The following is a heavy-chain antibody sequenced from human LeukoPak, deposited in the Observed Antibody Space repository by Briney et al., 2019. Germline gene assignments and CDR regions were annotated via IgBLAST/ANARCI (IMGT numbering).Heavy chain of an antibody. D-gene: IGHD6-6*01. V-gene: IGHV1-2*02. CDR2: INPNSGGT. J-gene: IGHJ4*02. CDR1: GYTFTGYY. CDR3: PRAEWSSLSDE. Sequence: ASVKVSCKASGYTFTGYYMHWVRQAPGQGLEWMGWINPNSGGTNYAQKFQGRVTITRDTSLSTAYMELSRLRSDDTAVYYCPRAEWSSLSDEWGQGTLVTVSS.